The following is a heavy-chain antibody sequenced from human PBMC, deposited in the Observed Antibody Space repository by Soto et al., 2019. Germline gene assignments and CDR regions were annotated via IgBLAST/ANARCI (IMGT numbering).Heavy chain of an antibody. Sequence: QLQLQESGSGLVKPSQTLSLTCAVSGGSISSGDYSWSWIRQPPGKGLEWIGYIYHSGITYYNPSLKSRVTISVDRSKNQFSLKLSSVTAADTAVYYCARGLAAWRRGAYGVDVWGQGTTVTVSS. CDR2: IYHSGIT. J-gene: IGHJ6*02. CDR1: GGSISSGDYS. V-gene: IGHV4-30-2*01. CDR3: ARGLAAWRRGAYGVDV. D-gene: IGHD6-25*01.